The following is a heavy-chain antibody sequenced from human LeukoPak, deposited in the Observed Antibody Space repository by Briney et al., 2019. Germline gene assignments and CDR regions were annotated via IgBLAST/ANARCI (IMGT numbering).Heavy chain of an antibody. V-gene: IGHV4-39*01. J-gene: IGHJ4*02. CDR2: IYYGATT. CDR3: ARQSEATSGYYYFDY. D-gene: IGHD3-22*01. Sequence: PSETLSLTCTVSGGSITSYSWSWIRQPPGKGLEWIGSIYYGATTYYKSSLKSRITISVDTSKNQFSLKLSSVTAADTAVYYCARQSEATSGYYYFDYWGQGTLVTVSS. CDR1: GGSITSYS.